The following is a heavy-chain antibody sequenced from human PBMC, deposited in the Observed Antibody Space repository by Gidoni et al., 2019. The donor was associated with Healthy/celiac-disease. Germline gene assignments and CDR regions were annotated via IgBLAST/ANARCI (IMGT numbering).Heavy chain of an antibody. J-gene: IGHJ4*02. V-gene: IGHV4-39*01. CDR1: GGSISSSSYY. CDR2: LYYSGST. D-gene: IGHD6-19*01. Sequence: QLQLQESGPGLVKPSATLSLTCTVSGGSISSSSYYWGWIRQPPGKGLEWIGSLYYSGSTYYNPSLKSGVIISVDTSKNQFSQKLSSVTAADTAVYYCATARARGWFDYWGQGTLVTVSS. CDR3: ATARARGWFDY.